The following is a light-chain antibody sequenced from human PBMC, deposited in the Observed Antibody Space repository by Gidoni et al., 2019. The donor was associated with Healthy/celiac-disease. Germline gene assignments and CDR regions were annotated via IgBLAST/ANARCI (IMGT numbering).Light chain of an antibody. J-gene: IGLJ1*01. V-gene: IGLV3-1*01. CDR3: QAWDSSTGV. CDR1: KLGDKY. CDR2: QDS. Sequence: SYELTQPPSVSGSPGQTARITCSGDKLGDKYACWYQQKPGQSPVLVIYQDSKRPSGIPERFSGSNSGNTATLTISGTQAMDEADYYCQAWDSSTGVFGTGTKVTVL.